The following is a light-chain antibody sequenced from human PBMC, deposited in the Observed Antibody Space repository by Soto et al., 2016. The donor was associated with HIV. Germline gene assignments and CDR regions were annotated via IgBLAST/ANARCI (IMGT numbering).Light chain of an antibody. Sequence: AIRMTQSPSSLSASIGDRVPITCRASQDISTSVAWYQQKAGKAPILLIYDTFKLQSGVPSRFTGSGSGTDFTLTISCLQSEDFATYYCQQYFNYPRTFGQGTKAEIK. J-gene: IGKJ1*01. CDR2: DTF. V-gene: IGKV1-8*01. CDR3: QQYFNYPRT. CDR1: QDISTS.